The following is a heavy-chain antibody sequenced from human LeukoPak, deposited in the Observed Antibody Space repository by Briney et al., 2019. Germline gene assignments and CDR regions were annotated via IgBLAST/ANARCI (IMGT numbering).Heavy chain of an antibody. J-gene: IGHJ4*02. CDR3: AKGFGYDSSGSYFDY. V-gene: IGHV3-9*01. D-gene: IGHD3-22*01. Sequence: PGRSLRLSCAASGFTFDDYAMHWVRQAPGKGLEWVLGISWNSGSIGYADSVKGRFTISRDNAKNSLYLQMNSLRAEDTALYYCAKGFGYDSSGSYFDYWGQGTLVTVSS. CDR1: GFTFDDYA. CDR2: ISWNSGSI.